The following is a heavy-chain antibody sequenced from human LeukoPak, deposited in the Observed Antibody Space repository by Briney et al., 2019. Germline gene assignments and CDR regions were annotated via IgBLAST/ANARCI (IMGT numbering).Heavy chain of an antibody. Sequence: ASVKVTCKASGYTFTSYFKHWVRPAPGEGLEWMGIINPTGGSTRYAQKLQGRVTMTRDTTTSTVYMELSSLRSEDTAVYYCARGRVTAADGFDIWGQGTTVIVSS. J-gene: IGHJ3*02. CDR1: GYTFTSYF. CDR2: INPTGGST. D-gene: IGHD2-21*02. V-gene: IGHV1-46*01. CDR3: ARGRVTAADGFDI.